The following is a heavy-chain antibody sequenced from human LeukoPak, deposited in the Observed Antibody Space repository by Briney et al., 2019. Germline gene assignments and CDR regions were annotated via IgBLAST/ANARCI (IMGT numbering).Heavy chain of an antibody. D-gene: IGHD3-10*01. Sequence: GGSLRLSCAASGFTFSAYSMNWVRQAPGKGLEWLSTINGDGGGDTTNYADTVKGRFTISRDTSKNTLYLQMSSLRPEDTAVYYCAKAYPTARGVNFDYWGQGTLVTVSS. J-gene: IGHJ4*02. CDR2: INGDGGGDTT. CDR1: GFTFSAYS. CDR3: AKAYPTARGVNFDY. V-gene: IGHV3-23*01.